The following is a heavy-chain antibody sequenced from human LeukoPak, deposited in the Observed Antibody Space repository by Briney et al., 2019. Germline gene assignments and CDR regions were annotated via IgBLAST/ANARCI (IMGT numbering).Heavy chain of an antibody. Sequence: ASVKVSCKASGYTFTSYDINWVRQATGQGLEWMGWMNPNSGNTGYAQKFQGRVTMTRNTSISTAYMELSSLRSEDTAVCYCLVGLNAEYFQHWGQGTLVTVSS. CDR3: LVGLNAEYFQH. V-gene: IGHV1-8*01. CDR1: GYTFTSYD. J-gene: IGHJ1*01. D-gene: IGHD6-6*01. CDR2: MNPNSGNT.